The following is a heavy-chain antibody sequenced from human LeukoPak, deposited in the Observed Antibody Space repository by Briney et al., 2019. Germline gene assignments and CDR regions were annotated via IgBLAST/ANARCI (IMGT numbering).Heavy chain of an antibody. V-gene: IGHV3-53*01. CDR1: GFTVSSNY. Sequence: PGGSLRLSCAASGFTVSSNYMSWVRQAPGKGLEWVSVIYSGGSTYYADSVKGRFTISRDNSKNTLYLQMNSLRAEDTAVYYCVLYGDYESPDGFDIWGQGTMVTVSS. J-gene: IGHJ3*02. D-gene: IGHD4-17*01. CDR2: IYSGGST. CDR3: VLYGDYESPDGFDI.